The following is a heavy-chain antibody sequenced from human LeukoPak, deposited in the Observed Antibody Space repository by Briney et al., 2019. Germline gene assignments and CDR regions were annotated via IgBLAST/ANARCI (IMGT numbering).Heavy chain of an antibody. CDR1: GFTFSSYA. J-gene: IGHJ5*02. CDR2: ISGSGGST. D-gene: IGHD6-13*01. Sequence: GGSLRLSCAASGFTFSSYAMSWVRQAPGKGLEWVSAISGSGGSTYYADSVKGRFTISRDNSKNTLYLQMNSLRAEDTVVYYCAKTLSSNFGIAAAGTWWFDPWGQGTLVTVSS. V-gene: IGHV3-23*01. CDR3: AKTLSSNFGIAAAGTWWFDP.